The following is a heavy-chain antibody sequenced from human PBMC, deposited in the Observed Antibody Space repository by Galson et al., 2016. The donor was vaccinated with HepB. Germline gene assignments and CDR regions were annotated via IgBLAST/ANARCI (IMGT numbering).Heavy chain of an antibody. V-gene: IGHV1-69*13. CDR3: AREGGDAFDI. D-gene: IGHD3-16*01. CDR2: IIPIFGTA. Sequence: SVKVSCKASGGTFSSYAISWVRQAPGQGLEWMGGIIPIFGTANYALKFQGRVTITADESTSTAYMELSSLRSDDTAVYYCAREGGDAFDIWGQGTMVTVSS. CDR1: GGTFSSYA. J-gene: IGHJ3*02.